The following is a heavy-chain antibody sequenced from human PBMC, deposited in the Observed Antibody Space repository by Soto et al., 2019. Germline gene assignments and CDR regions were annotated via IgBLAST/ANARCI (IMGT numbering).Heavy chain of an antibody. J-gene: IGHJ4*02. D-gene: IGHD3-16*02. CDR1: GGSVSSYY. V-gene: IGHV4-59*02. Sequence: SETLSLTCTVSGGSVSSYYWSWIRQPPGKGLEWIGYIYYSGSTNYNPSPKSRVTISVDTSKNQFSLKLSSVTAADTAVYYCARGGLMITFGGVIVKGEYYFDYWGQGTLVTVSS. CDR3: ARGGLMITFGGVIVKGEYYFDY. CDR2: IYYSGST.